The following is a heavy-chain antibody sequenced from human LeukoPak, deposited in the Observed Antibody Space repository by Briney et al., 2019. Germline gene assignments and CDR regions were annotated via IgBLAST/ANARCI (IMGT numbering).Heavy chain of an antibody. J-gene: IGHJ3*02. V-gene: IGHV3-13*01. D-gene: IGHD1-26*01. CDR2: IGTAGDT. Sequence: PGGSLRLSCAASGFTFSSYDMHWVRQATGKGLEWVSAIGTAGDTYYPGSVKGRFTISRDNAKNSLYLQMNSLRAEDTAVYYCARDSPGSYHDAFDIWGQGTMVTVSS. CDR1: GFTFSSYD. CDR3: ARDSPGSYHDAFDI.